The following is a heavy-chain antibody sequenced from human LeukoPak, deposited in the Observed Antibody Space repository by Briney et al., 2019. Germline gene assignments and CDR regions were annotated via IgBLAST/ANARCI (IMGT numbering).Heavy chain of an antibody. CDR1: GFTFSSYG. CDR3: AKDLEPQLVGTADY. J-gene: IGHJ4*02. CDR2: ISYDGSNK. Sequence: GGSLRLSCAASGFTFSSYGMHWVRQAPGKGLEWVAVISYDGSNKYYADSVKGRFTISRDNSKNTLYLQMNSLRAEDTAVYYCAKDLEPQLVGTADYWGQGTLVTVSS. V-gene: IGHV3-30*18. D-gene: IGHD1-26*01.